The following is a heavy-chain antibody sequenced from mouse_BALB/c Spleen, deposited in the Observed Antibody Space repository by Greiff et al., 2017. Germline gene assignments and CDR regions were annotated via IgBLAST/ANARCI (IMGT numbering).Heavy chain of an antibody. CDR2: INPNNGGT. CDR3: ARDLYDYDGTLAY. V-gene: IGHV1-18*01. D-gene: IGHD2-4*01. CDR1: GYTFTDYN. J-gene: IGHJ3*01. Sequence: VQLKQSGPELVKPGASVKIPCKASGYTFTDYNMDWVKQSHGKSLEWIGDINPNNGGTIYNQKFKGKATLTVDKSSSTAYMELRSLTSEDTAVYYCARDLYDYDGTLAYWGQGTLVTVSA.